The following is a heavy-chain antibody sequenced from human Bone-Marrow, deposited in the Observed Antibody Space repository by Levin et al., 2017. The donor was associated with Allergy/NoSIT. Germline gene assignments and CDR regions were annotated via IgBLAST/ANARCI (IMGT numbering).Heavy chain of an antibody. Sequence: GGSLRLSCAASGFSFSSYAMTWVRQPPGKGLEWVSSISRDSGSTYYADSVKGRFTISRDNSNNMVYLQMNSLRAEETAVYYWAQEAFVVAAWGQGTLVTVSS. D-gene: IGHD6-19*01. V-gene: IGHV3-23*01. CDR1: GFSFSSYA. CDR2: ISRDSGST. J-gene: IGHJ5*02. CDR3: AQEAFVVAA.